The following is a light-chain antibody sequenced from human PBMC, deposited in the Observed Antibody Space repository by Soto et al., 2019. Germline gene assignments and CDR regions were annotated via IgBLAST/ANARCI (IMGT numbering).Light chain of an antibody. CDR3: SSYAGTNTPYV. CDR1: SSDVGGYYY. V-gene: IGLV2-8*01. CDR2: EVS. J-gene: IGLJ1*01. Sequence: QPALTQPPSASGSPGQSVTISCTGTSSDVGGYYYVSWYQQHPGKAPKLMIYEVSKRPSGVPDRFSGSKSGNTASLTVSGLQAEDEADYYCSSYAGTNTPYVFGTGTKVT.